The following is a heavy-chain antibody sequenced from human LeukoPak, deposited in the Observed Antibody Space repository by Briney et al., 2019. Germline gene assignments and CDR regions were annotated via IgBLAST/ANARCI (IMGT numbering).Heavy chain of an antibody. CDR1: GFTFSDYY. CDR3: ARGEMATPPYYYYGMDV. V-gene: IGHV3-11*06. Sequence: PGGSLRLSCAASGFTFSDYYMSWIRQAPGKGLEWVSYISSSSSYTNYADSVKGRFTISRDNAKNSLYLQMNSLRAEDTAVYYCARGEMATPPYYYYGMDVWGQGTTVTVSS. J-gene: IGHJ6*02. CDR2: ISSSSSYT. D-gene: IGHD5-24*01.